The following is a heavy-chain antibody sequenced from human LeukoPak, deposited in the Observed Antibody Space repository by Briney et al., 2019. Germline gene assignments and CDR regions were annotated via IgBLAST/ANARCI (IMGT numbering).Heavy chain of an antibody. V-gene: IGHV3-11*01. J-gene: IGHJ4*02. D-gene: IGHD5-18*01. CDR1: GFTFGDYY. CDR3: ARMIRGYSYDDPGFDY. Sequence: GGSLRLSCAASGFTFGDYYMTWIRQAPGKGLEWVSYISSSGSTIYYADSVKGRFTIPRDNAKNSLYLQMNSLRAGDTAVYYCARMIRGYSYDDPGFDYWGQGTLVTVSS. CDR2: ISSSGSTI.